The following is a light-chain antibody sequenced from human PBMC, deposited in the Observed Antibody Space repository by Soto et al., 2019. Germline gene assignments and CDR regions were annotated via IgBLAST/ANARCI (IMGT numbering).Light chain of an antibody. J-gene: IGKJ5*01. CDR3: QQYNTWPPIT. CDR1: QSVSSN. V-gene: IGKV3D-15*01. CDR2: GAS. Sequence: EIVMTQSPATLSVSPGERATLSCRASQSVSSNLAWYQQKPGQAPRLLINGASTRATGIPARFSGSGSGTEFTLTISSLQSEDFAVYYCQQYNTWPPITFGQGTRLEIK.